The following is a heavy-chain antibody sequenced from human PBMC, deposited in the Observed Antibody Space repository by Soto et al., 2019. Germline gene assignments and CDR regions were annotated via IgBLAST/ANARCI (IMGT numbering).Heavy chain of an antibody. V-gene: IGHV1-8*01. D-gene: IGHD6-6*01. Sequence: ASVKVSCKASGYTFTSYDINWVRQATGQGLEWMGWMNPNSGNTGYAQKFQGRVTMTRNTSISTAYMELSSLRSEDTAVYYCASDGNKSNAFDIWGQGTMVTVSS. CDR2: MNPNSGNT. CDR3: ASDGNKSNAFDI. CDR1: GYTFTSYD. J-gene: IGHJ3*02.